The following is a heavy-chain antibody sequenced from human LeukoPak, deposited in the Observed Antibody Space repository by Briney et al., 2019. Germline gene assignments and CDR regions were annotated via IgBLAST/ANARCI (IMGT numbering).Heavy chain of an antibody. CDR1: GGSISSGNHL. Sequence: PSQTLSLTCTVSGGSISSGNHLWSWLRQPPGKGLEWIGRIYTSGSTNYNPSLKSRVTMSVDTSKNQFSLKLSSVTAADTAVYYCARHIVVVPAAIKSYYYYGMDVWGQGTTVTVSS. V-gene: IGHV4-61*02. D-gene: IGHD2-2*01. CDR2: IYTSGST. J-gene: IGHJ6*02. CDR3: ARHIVVVPAAIKSYYYYGMDV.